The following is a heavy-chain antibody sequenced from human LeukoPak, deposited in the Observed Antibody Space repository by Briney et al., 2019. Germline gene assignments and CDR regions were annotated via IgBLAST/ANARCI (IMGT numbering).Heavy chain of an antibody. V-gene: IGHV3-7*01. Sequence: GGSLRLSCAASGFTFSSYWMTWVRQAPGKGLEWVANIKQDGSEKYYMDSGKGRFTVSRDDAKNSLYLQMNSLRVEDTAVYYCARDCSSTRCFRGGFDPWGQGTLVIVSS. D-gene: IGHD2-2*01. CDR2: IKQDGSEK. CDR3: ARDCSSTRCFRGGFDP. CDR1: GFTFSSYW. J-gene: IGHJ5*02.